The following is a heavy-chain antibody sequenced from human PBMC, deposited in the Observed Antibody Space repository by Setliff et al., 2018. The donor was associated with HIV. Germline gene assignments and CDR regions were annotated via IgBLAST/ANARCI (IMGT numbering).Heavy chain of an antibody. CDR1: GGSISGHF. V-gene: IGHV4-4*08. CDR3: VKWNHPNS. Sequence: SETLSLTCSVSGGSISGHFWSWIRQSPGKGLEWIGYIYGNGNTKYNRFLNSRFTMSRDSAKNTLYLQMNSLRVEDTAVYYCVKWNHPNSWGQGTLVTVSS. CDR2: IYGNGNT. J-gene: IGHJ4*02. D-gene: IGHD1-1*01.